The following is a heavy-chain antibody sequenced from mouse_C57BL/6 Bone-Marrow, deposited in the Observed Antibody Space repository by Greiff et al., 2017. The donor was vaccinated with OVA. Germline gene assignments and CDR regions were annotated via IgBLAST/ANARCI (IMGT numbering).Heavy chain of an antibody. CDR2: IWWDDDK. CDR1: GFSLSTFGMG. D-gene: IGHD1-1*01. J-gene: IGHJ1*03. Sequence: QVTLKESGPGILQPSQTLSLTCSFSGFSLSTFGMGVGWIRQPSGQGLEWLAHIWWDDDKYYHPALKSRLTISKDTSKNQVFLKIANVDTADTATYYCARKSNYYGSILVWGTGTTVTVSS. V-gene: IGHV8-8*01. CDR3: ARKSNYYGSILV.